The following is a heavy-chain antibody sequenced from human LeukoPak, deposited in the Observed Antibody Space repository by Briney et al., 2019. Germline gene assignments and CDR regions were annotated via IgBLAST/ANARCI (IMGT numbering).Heavy chain of an antibody. D-gene: IGHD3-22*01. CDR2: IKQDGSEK. J-gene: IGHJ4*02. V-gene: IGHV3-7*01. Sequence: GGSLRLSCAASGFTFSSYWMSWVRQAPGKGLEWVANIKQDGSEKYYVDSVKGRFTISRDNSENTLYLQMNSLRAEDTAVYYCAKWSSVLHYHDSSLHFDYWGQGTLVTVSS. CDR3: AKWSSVLHYHDSSLHFDY. CDR1: GFTFSSYW.